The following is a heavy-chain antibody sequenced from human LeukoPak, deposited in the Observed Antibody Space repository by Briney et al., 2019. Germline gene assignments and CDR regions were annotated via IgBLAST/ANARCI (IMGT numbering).Heavy chain of an antibody. CDR2: IYYNGST. V-gene: IGHV4-59*01. CDR1: GGSIRYYY. D-gene: IGHD2-15*01. CDR3: ARKGGLFDY. J-gene: IGHJ4*02. Sequence: SETLSLTCTVPGGSIRYYYWSWIRQSPGKGLEWIGYIYYNGSTNYNPSLKSRVTISVDMSKNQFSLKMSSVTAADTAVYYCARKGGLFDYWGQGRLVTVPS.